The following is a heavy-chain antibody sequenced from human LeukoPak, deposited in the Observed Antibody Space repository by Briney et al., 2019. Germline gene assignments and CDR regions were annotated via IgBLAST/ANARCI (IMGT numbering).Heavy chain of an antibody. Sequence: PSETLSLTCIVSGVSISSYSWNWIRQSPWKGLEWVGYISHSGTTSYNSSLKSRVTISVDTSKNQLSLKLTSVTAADTAVYYCARWDDSAWGFGNWGPGTLVTVSS. CDR3: ARWDDSAWGFGN. J-gene: IGHJ4*02. CDR1: GVSISSYS. CDR2: ISHSGTT. V-gene: IGHV4-59*08. D-gene: IGHD6-19*01.